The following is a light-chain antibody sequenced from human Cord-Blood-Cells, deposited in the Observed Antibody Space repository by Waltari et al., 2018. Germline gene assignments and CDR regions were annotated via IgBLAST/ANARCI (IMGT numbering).Light chain of an antibody. CDR1: SSDVGGYNY. CDR2: DVS. V-gene: IGLV2-11*01. Sequence: QSALTQPRSVSGSPGQSVTISCTGTSSDVGGYNYVSWYQQHPGKAPKLMIYDVSKRPSGLPDRFSGSKAGNTASLTISGLQAEDEADYYCCSYAGSVVFGGGTKLTVL. CDR3: CSYAGSVV. J-gene: IGLJ2*01.